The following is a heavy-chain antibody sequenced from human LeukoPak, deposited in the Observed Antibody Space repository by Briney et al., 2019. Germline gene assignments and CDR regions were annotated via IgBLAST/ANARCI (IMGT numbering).Heavy chain of an antibody. CDR1: GFTFSSYA. V-gene: IGHV3-23*01. CDR2: ISASGDGT. CDR3: AKSRDSRYGYFDY. J-gene: IGHJ4*02. Sequence: PGGSLRLSCAASGFTFSSYAISWVRQAPGEGLEWVSAISASGDGTYYADSVKGRFTISRDNFENTLYLQMNSLRAEDTAVYYCAKSRDSRYGYFDYWSQGILVTVSS. D-gene: IGHD2-15*01.